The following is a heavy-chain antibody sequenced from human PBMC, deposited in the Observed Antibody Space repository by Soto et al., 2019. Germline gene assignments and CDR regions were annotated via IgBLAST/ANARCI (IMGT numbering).Heavy chain of an antibody. D-gene: IGHD1-26*01. CDR2: ISGSGGST. CDR1: GFTFSSYA. V-gene: IGHV3-23*01. J-gene: IGHJ3*02. CDR3: AKDPHIVGATFAFDI. Sequence: GESLKISCAASGFTFSSYAMSWVRQAPGKGLEWVSAISGSGGSTYYADSVKGRFTISRDNSKNTLYLQMNSLRAEDTAVYYCAKDPHIVGATFAFDIWGQGTMVTVSS.